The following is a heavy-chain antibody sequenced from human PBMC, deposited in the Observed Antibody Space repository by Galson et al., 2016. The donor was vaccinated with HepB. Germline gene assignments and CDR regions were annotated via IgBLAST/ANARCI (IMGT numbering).Heavy chain of an antibody. CDR2: IKQDGSEK. J-gene: IGHJ4*02. V-gene: IGHV3-7*05. D-gene: IGHD1-26*01. CDR3: ARARGSGSYYSIDY. Sequence: SLRLSCAASGFTFSSYWVTWVRQAPGKGLEWVANIKQDGSEKYYVDSVKGRFTISRDNAKNSLFLQMNSLRAEDTAVYYCARARGSGSYYSIDYWGQGTLVTVSS. CDR1: GFTFSSYW.